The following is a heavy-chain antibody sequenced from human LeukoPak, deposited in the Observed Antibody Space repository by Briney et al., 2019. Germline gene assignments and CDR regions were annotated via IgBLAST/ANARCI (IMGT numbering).Heavy chain of an antibody. CDR3: AGDTPPGGDYYFDY. CDR1: GFSFSTYR. Sequence: PVGSLRLSCAASGFSFSTYRMHWVRQAPGKGLEGVALIWYAGTNTYYADSVKGRFTISRDNSKNTLYLQMNSLRAEDTAVYYCAGDTPPGGDYYFDYWGQGTLVIVSS. V-gene: IGHV3-33*01. J-gene: IGHJ4*02. CDR2: IWYAGTNT. D-gene: IGHD3-16*01.